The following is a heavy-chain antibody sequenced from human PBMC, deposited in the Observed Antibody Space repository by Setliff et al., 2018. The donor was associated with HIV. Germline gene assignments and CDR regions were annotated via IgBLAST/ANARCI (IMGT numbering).Heavy chain of an antibody. CDR2: INPSGGST. D-gene: IGHD4-17*01. CDR1: GYTFTSYY. V-gene: IGHV1-46*01. J-gene: IGHJ4*02. Sequence: GASVKVSCKASGYTFTSYYMHGVRQAPGQGLEWMGVINPSGGSTSYAQKFQGRVTMTRDTSTSKVYMEVSSLRSEDTAVYYCARSGRETTLYGLYGVHYFDYWGQGTLVTVSS. CDR3: ARSGRETTLYGLYGVHYFDY.